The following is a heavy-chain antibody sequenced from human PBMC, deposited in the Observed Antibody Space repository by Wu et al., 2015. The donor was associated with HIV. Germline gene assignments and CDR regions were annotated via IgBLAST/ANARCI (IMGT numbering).Heavy chain of an antibody. CDR3: GRAEGYYDSNHPFDY. Sequence: HLVQSGPEVRKPGTSMKVSCKASGFTFSSSAIQWVREARGQRLEWIGWIDVNSGNTNYAQKFQDRATIDWDMSTATAHLELSSLRSDDTAVYYCGRAEGYYDSNHPFDYWGQGTLVTVSS. CDR2: IDVNSGNT. V-gene: IGHV1-58*02. D-gene: IGHD3-22*01. J-gene: IGHJ4*02. CDR1: GFTFSSSA.